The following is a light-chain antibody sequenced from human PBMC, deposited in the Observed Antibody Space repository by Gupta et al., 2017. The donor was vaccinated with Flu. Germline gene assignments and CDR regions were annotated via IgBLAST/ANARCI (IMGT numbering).Light chain of an antibody. CDR1: NLGEKY. CDR2: QDN. J-gene: IGLJ1*01. V-gene: IGLV3-1*01. CDR3: QAWDSSTSGV. Sequence: SYEVTQPPSVSVSPGQTATITCSGDNLGEKYASWYQQRPGQPPVLVIYQDNKRPSGIPERFSGSNSGSTATLTITETQAMDEADYYCQAWDSSTSGVFGTGTKVTVL.